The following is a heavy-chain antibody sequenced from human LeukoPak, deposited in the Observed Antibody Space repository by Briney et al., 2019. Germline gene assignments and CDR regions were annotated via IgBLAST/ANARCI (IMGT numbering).Heavy chain of an antibody. CDR2: ENSNSGRT. V-gene: IGHV1-2*06. CDR3: ASDSVGWDAFDI. D-gene: IGHD3-10*01. J-gene: IGHJ3*02. CDR1: RHTFTGYY. Sequence: ASVKVLCKFSRHTFTGYYIQWVREASAQGLEWMGRENSNSGRTNYAQKSQDRDTENRDTSIRTAYMELSRLRSDDTAVYYCASDSVGWDAFDIWGQGTMVTVSS.